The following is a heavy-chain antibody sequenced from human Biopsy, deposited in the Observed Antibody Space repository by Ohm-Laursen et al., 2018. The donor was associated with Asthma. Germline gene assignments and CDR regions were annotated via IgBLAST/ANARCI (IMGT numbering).Heavy chain of an antibody. V-gene: IGHV3-48*02. J-gene: IGHJ4*02. CDR2: ISSSSSTI. Sequence: SLRLSCSAPGFTFGDYCMSWVRQVPGQGLEWVSYISSSSSTIYYADSVKGRFTISRDNAKNSLYLQMNSLRDEDTAVYYCARFKRGYSYGYAGVFDYWGQGTLVTVSS. CDR3: ARFKRGYSYGYAGVFDY. CDR1: GFTFGDYC. D-gene: IGHD5-18*01.